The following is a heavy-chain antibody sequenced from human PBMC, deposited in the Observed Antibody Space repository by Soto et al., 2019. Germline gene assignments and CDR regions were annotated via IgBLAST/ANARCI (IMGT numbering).Heavy chain of an antibody. CDR3: AKDVDRLGELWGYFQS. Sequence: EVQLVESGGGLEQPGRSLRLSCTVSGFMFEDFAMHWVRQAPGQGLEWVSGINWNGVNKGYAESVLGRFTISRDNAKKSLYLDMNCLRPEDTALYFCAKDVDRLGELWGYFQSWGQGTMVTVSS. V-gene: IGHV3-9*01. CDR1: GFMFEDFA. D-gene: IGHD3-16*01. CDR2: INWNGVNK. J-gene: IGHJ1*01.